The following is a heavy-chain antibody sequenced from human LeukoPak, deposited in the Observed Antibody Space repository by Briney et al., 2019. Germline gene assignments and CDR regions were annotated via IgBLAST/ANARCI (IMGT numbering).Heavy chain of an antibody. CDR2: ISSSGSTI. J-gene: IGHJ4*02. D-gene: IGHD2-15*01. Sequence: GGSLRLSCAASGFIFSSDEMNWVRQAPGKGLEWVSYISSSGSTIYYADSVKGRFTISRDNAKNSLYLQMNSLRAEDTAVYYCARRYCSGGSCYFDYWGQGALVTVSS. CDR3: ARRYCSGGSCYFDY. CDR1: GFIFSSDE. V-gene: IGHV3-48*03.